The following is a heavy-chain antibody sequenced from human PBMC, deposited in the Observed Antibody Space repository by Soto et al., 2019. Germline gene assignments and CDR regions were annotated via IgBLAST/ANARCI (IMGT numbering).Heavy chain of an antibody. CDR3: ARESEDLTSNFDY. CDR1: GFTFTRYS. V-gene: IGHV3-21*06. J-gene: IGHJ4*02. CDR2: ISSTTNYI. Sequence: SLRVSWSASGFTFTRYSRNWVLQTPGKVLEWVSSISSTTNYIYYGDSMKGRFTISRDNAKNSLYLEMNSLRAEDTAVYYCARESEDLTSNFDYWGQGTLVTVS.